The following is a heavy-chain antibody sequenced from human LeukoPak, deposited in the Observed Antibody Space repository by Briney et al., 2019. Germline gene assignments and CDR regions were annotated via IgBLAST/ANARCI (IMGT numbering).Heavy chain of an antibody. CDR2: IWYDGSNK. CDR3: ARKLGSSSWFDY. D-gene: IGHD6-13*01. CDR1: GFTFSSYG. V-gene: IGHV3-33*01. J-gene: IGHJ4*02. Sequence: GGSLRLSCAASGFTFSSYGMHWVRQAPGKGLEWVAVIWYDGSNKYYADSVKGRFTISRDNSKNTLYLQMNSLRAEDTAVYYCARKLGSSSWFDYWGQGTLVTVS.